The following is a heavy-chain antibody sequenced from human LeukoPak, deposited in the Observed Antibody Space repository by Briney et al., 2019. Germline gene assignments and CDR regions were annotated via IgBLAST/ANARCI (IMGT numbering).Heavy chain of an antibody. CDR1: AYTFTSYG. V-gene: IGHV1-18*01. CDR2: ISAYNGDT. J-gene: IGHJ4*02. Sequence: ASVKVSCKTSAYTFTSYGISWVRQAPGQGLEWMGWISAYNGDTNYAQKFQDRVTMTTDTSTSTAYMELRSLRSDDTAVYYCARSLGYYDFSPGAYWGLGTRVTVSS. D-gene: IGHD3-3*01. CDR3: ARSLGYYDFSPGAY.